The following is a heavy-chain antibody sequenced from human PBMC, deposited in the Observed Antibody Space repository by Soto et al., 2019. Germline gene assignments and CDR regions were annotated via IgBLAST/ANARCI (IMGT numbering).Heavy chain of an antibody. CDR3: ARQDYDFWSGYPTDYYYGMDV. CDR2: IIPIFGTA. D-gene: IGHD3-3*01. CDR1: GGTFSSYA. Sequence: QVQLVQSGAEVKKPGSSVKVSCKASGGTFSSYAISWVRQAPGQGLEWMGGIIPIFGTANYAQKFQGRVTITADESTSTADMELSSLRSEDTAVYYCARQDYDFWSGYPTDYYYGMDVWGQGTTVTVSS. V-gene: IGHV1-69*01. J-gene: IGHJ6*02.